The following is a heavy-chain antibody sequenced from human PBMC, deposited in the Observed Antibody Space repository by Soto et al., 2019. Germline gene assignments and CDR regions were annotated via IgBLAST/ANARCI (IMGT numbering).Heavy chain of an antibody. V-gene: IGHV3-23*01. Sequence: EVQLLESGGGLVLPGGSLRLSCTASGFTFSHIAMNWVRLAPGKGLEWVSIVGDGGAHTYYADSVKGRFTISRDNSENTVYLQLNSLRDEDTAVYYCAKELRGGLGAFDIWGQGTKVIVSS. CDR1: GFTFSHIA. CDR3: AKELRGGLGAFDI. CDR2: VGDGGAHT. D-gene: IGHD3-16*01. J-gene: IGHJ3*02.